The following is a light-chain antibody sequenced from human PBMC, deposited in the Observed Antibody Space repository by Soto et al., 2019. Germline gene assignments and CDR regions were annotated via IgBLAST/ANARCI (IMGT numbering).Light chain of an antibody. CDR3: QQYRTSLT. CDR2: GAS. J-gene: IGKJ4*02. Sequence: EILMTQSPATLSVSPGERVILSCRASQSVGSTLAWYQQKPGQAPRLLIRGASTRATGVPARFSGSGSGTKFTLTISSLQSEDFAVYYCQQYRTSLTFGGGTTLEIK. CDR1: QSVGST. V-gene: IGKV3-15*01.